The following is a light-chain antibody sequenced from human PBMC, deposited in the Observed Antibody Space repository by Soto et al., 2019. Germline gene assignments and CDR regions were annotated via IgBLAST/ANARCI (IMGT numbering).Light chain of an antibody. J-gene: IGKJ1*01. CDR1: QSIGNY. V-gene: IGKV3-11*01. CDR2: DVF. CDR3: LQRAAWPWT. Sequence: EIVLTQAPATLSLSPGERATLSCRASQSIGNYIAWYQQKPGQAPRLLVYDVFNRATGIPSIFSGSGSGTDFTLTISSLEPDDFAVYYCLQRAAWPWTFGQGTKVEVK.